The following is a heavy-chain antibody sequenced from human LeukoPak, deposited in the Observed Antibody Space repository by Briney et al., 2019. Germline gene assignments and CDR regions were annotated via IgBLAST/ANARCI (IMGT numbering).Heavy chain of an antibody. CDR1: GFTVSSNY. Sequence: GGSLRLSCAASGFTVSSNYMSWVRQAPGKGLEWVSIIYSGGTTYYADSVKGRFTISRDNSKNTLYLQMNSLRAEDTAVYYCAREVLDAAMALGYWGQGTLVTVSS. CDR2: IYSGGTT. D-gene: IGHD5-18*01. V-gene: IGHV3-66*01. CDR3: AREVLDAAMALGY. J-gene: IGHJ4*02.